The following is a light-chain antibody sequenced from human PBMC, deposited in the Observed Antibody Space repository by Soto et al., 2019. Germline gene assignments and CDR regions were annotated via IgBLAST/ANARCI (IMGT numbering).Light chain of an antibody. CDR1: GSDIGGYNY. V-gene: IGLV2-14*01. CDR3: TSYTSRSSVV. J-gene: IGLJ2*01. Sequence: QSALTQPASVSGSPGQSITISCTGTGSDIGGYNYVSWYQQHPGKAPKVMIYEVSNRPSGVSNRFSASKSGNTASLTISGLQAEDEADYHCTSYTSRSSVVFGGGTKLTVL. CDR2: EVS.